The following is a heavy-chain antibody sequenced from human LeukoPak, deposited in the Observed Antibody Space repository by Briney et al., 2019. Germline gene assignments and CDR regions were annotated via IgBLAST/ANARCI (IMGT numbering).Heavy chain of an antibody. V-gene: IGHV1-8*01. CDR1: GYTFTSYD. J-gene: IGHJ4*02. CDR3: TRGAVSESCNGGSCYRWDQ. D-gene: IGHD2-15*01. CDR2: MNPNSGNT. Sequence: ASVKVSCKASGYTFTSYDINWVRQATGQGLEWMGWMNPNSGNTGYAQNFQGRVTMTRDTSISTAYMELSSLRSEDAAVYYSTRGAVSESCNGGSCYRWDQWGQGTLVTVSS.